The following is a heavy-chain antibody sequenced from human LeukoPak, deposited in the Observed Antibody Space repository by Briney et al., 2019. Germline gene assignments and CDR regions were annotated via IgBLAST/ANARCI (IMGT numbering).Heavy chain of an antibody. CDR1: GFTFDTYA. J-gene: IGHJ4*02. V-gene: IGHV3-23*01. Sequence: GGSLRLSCAASGFTFDTYAMAWVRQAPGKGLGWVSGISNGGGSTYYADSVKGRFIISRDNSKNTLFLQMNSLRAEDTAVYYCAKDAFDYGQRHFDYWGQGTLVTVSP. CDR2: ISNGGGST. CDR3: AKDAFDYGQRHFDY. D-gene: IGHD4/OR15-4a*01.